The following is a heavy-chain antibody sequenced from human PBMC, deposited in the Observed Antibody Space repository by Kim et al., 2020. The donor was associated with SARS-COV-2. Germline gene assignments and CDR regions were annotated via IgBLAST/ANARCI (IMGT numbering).Heavy chain of an antibody. D-gene: IGHD6-13*01. V-gene: IGHV3-9*01. J-gene: IGHJ5*02. Sequence: DPVKGRFTISRDNAKNSLYLQMNSLRAEDTALYYCAKSYSSSWYLDWFDPWGQGTLVTVSS. CDR3: AKSYSSSWYLDWFDP.